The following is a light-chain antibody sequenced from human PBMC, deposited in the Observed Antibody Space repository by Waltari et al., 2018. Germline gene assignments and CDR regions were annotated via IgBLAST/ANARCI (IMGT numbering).Light chain of an antibody. V-gene: IGLV2-14*01. Sequence: QSALTQPASVYGSPGQSITISCTGVTSDVGAFPYVSWYQQHPGKAPKLVIFDVSMRPSGISSSFSGSKSGNTASLTISGLQAEDEADYYCSSYTTATWVFGGGTKLTVL. J-gene: IGLJ3*02. CDR2: DVS. CDR1: TSDVGAFPY. CDR3: SSYTTATWV.